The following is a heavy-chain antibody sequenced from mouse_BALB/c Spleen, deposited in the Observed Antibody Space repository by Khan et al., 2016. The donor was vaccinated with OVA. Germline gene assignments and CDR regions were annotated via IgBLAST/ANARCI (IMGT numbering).Heavy chain of an antibody. V-gene: IGHV14-3*02. CDR1: GFTFTDYC. CDR2: IDPGNGNT. CDR3: ASMDA. Sequence: VQLKQSGAELVKPGASVKMSCTASGFTFTDYCMHWVNQRPGQGLEWIGRIDPGNGNTNYDPKFQGKATITADTSSNTAYLQLSSLTSEDATVYYCASMDAWGQGTTLTVSS. J-gene: IGHJ2*01.